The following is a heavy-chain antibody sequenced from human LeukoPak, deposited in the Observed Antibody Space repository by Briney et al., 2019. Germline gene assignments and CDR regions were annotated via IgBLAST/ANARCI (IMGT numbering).Heavy chain of an antibody. CDR3: AKVVGSGYDYPYYFDY. Sequence: GGSLRLSCAASGFTFSSYAMSWVRQAPGKGLEWVSAISGSGGSTYYADSVKGRFTISRDNSKNTLYLQMNSLRAEDTAVYYCAKVVGSGYDYPYYFDYWGQGTLVTVSS. CDR2: ISGSGGST. J-gene: IGHJ4*02. D-gene: IGHD5-12*01. V-gene: IGHV3-23*01. CDR1: GFTFSSYA.